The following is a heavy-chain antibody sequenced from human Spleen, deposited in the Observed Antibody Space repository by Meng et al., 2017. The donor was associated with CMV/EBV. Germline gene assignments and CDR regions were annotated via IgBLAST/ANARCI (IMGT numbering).Heavy chain of an antibody. V-gene: IGHV4-59*01. CDR1: GGSISSYY. CDR3: ARSPDSSAGFDY. J-gene: IGHJ4*02. D-gene: IGHD3-22*01. Sequence: GSLRLSCTVSGGSISSYYWSWIRQPPGKGLEWIGYIYYSGSTNYNPSLKSRVTISVDTSKNQFSLKLSSVTAADTAVYYCARSPDSSAGFDYWGQGTLVTVSS. CDR2: IYYSGST.